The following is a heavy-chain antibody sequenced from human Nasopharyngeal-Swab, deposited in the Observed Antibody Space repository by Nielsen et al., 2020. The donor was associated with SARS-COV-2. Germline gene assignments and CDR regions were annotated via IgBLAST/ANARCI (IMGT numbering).Heavy chain of an antibody. Sequence: WIRQPPGKGLEWIGSIYYSATTYYNPSLKSRATLSVDRPKNQFSLKLSSVTAADTAVYYCARTARSTYCTTAACPPKVQWFDPWGQGNLVTVSP. D-gene: IGHD2-8*01. CDR3: ARTARSTYCTTAACPPKVQWFDP. J-gene: IGHJ5*02. V-gene: IGHV4-39*01. CDR2: IYYSATT.